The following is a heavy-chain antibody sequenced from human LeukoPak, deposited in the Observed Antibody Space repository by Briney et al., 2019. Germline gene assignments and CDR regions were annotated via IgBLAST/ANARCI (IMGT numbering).Heavy chain of an antibody. J-gene: IGHJ5*02. CDR3: AREWYCSSTSCYAGINWFDP. Sequence: SETLSLTRTVSGGSISSYYWSWIRQPAGKGLEWIGRIYTSGSTNYNPSLKSRVTMSVDTSKNQFSLKLSSVTAADTAVYYCAREWYCSSTSCYAGINWFDPWGQGTLVTVSS. CDR1: GGSISSYY. D-gene: IGHD2-2*01. CDR2: IYTSGST. V-gene: IGHV4-4*07.